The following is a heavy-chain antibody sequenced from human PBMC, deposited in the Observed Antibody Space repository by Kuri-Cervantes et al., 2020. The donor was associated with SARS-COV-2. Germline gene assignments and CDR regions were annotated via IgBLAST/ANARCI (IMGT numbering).Heavy chain of an antibody. J-gene: IGHJ4*02. CDR1: GFTFSSYD. D-gene: IGHD5-24*01. CDR2: IGSYGVTT. CDR3: AKEGGHNEIEY. Sequence: WGSLRLSCAASGFTFSSYDMSWVRQAPGKGLEWVSGIGSYGVTTYYADSVKGRFAISRDNSKNTLSLQLNSLRAEDTAIYYCAKEGGHNEIEYWGQGTLVTVSS. V-gene: IGHV3-23*01.